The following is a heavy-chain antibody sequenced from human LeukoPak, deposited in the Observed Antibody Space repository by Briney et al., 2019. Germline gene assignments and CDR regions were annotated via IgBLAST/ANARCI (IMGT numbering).Heavy chain of an antibody. CDR2: IYHSGST. J-gene: IGHJ4*02. CDR1: GYSISSGYY. D-gene: IGHD1-26*01. Sequence: PSETLSLTCAVSGYSISSGYYWGWIRQPPGKGLEWIGSIYHSGSTYYNPSLKSRVTISVDTSKNQFSLKLSSVTAADTAVYYCARDWGLGSHLYYFDYCGQGTLVTVSS. CDR3: ARDWGLGSHLYYFDY. V-gene: IGHV4-38-2*02.